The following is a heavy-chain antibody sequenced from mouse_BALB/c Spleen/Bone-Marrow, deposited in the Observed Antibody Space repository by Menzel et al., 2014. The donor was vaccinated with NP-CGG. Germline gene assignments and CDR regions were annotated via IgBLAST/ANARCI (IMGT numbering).Heavy chain of an antibody. CDR2: IYPGSGGT. J-gene: IGHJ4*01. Sequence: LKQSGSELVRPGASVKLSCKASGYTFTSYWMHWVKQRPGQGLEWIGNIYPGSGGTNYDEKFKSKATLTVDTSSSTAYMQLSSLTSEDSAVYYCRSYDYTMDYWGQGTSVTVSS. D-gene: IGHD1-1*01. V-gene: IGHV1S22*01. CDR1: GYTFTSYW. CDR3: RSYDYTMDY.